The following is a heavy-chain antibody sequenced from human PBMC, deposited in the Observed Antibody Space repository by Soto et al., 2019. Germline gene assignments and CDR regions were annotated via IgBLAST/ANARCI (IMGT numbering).Heavy chain of an antibody. Sequence: GGSLRLSCAASGFTFSSYAMHWVRQAPGKGLEYVSAISSNGGSTYYANSVKGRFTISRDNSENTLYLQMGSLRAEDMAVYYCARALGYAFDIWGQGTMVTVS. V-gene: IGHV3-64*01. D-gene: IGHD7-27*01. CDR3: ARALGYAFDI. CDR2: ISSNGGST. CDR1: GFTFSSYA. J-gene: IGHJ3*02.